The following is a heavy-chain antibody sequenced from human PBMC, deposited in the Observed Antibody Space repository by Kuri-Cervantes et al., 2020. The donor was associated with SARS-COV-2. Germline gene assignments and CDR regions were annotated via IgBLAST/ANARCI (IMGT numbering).Heavy chain of an antibody. J-gene: IGHJ4*02. D-gene: IGHD3-3*01. V-gene: IGHV3-7*01. CDR1: GFTFSSYW. Sequence: GGSLRLSCAASGFTFSSYWMSWVRQAPGKGLEWVANIKQDGSEKYYVDSVKGRFTIPRDNAKNSLYLQMNSLRAEDTAVYYCARHVRPEITIFGVVITADYFDYWGQGTLVTVSS. CDR3: ARHVRPEITIFGVVITADYFDY. CDR2: IKQDGSEK.